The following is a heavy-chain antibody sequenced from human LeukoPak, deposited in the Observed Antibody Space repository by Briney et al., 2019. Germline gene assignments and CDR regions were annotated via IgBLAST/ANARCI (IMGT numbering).Heavy chain of an antibody. V-gene: IGHV4-39*07. CDR1: GGSISSSSYS. Sequence: PSETLSLTCTVSGGSISSSSYSWGWFRQPPGKGLEWIGSIYYSGSTYYNPSLKSRVTISVDTSRNQFSLKLSSVTAAGTAVYYCARTAYSSSSPYFDYWGQGTLVTVSS. CDR2: IYYSGST. CDR3: ARTAYSSSSPYFDY. J-gene: IGHJ4*02. D-gene: IGHD6-6*01.